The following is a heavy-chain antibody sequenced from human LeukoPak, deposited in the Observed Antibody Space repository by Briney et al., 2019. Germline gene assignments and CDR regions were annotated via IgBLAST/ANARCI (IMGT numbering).Heavy chain of an antibody. D-gene: IGHD3-22*01. V-gene: IGHV1-69*13. CDR3: ARATYYYDSSGYSNFDY. CDR1: GGTFSSYA. J-gene: IGHJ4*02. Sequence: GASVKVSCKASGGTFSSYAISWVRQAPGQGLEWMEGTIPIFGTANYAQKFQGRVTITADESTSTAYMELSSLRSEDTAVYYCARATYYYDSSGYSNFDYWGQGTLVTVSS. CDR2: TIPIFGTA.